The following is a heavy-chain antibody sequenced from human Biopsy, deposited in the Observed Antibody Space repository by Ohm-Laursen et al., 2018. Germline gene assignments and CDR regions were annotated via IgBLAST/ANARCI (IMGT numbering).Heavy chain of an antibody. D-gene: IGHD4-23*01. CDR1: GGSISSVGYY. CDR2: LYYSGST. CDR3: ARRPYGGTRYWYFDL. J-gene: IGHJ2*01. Sequence: TLSLTCSVSGGSISSVGYYWNWVRQHPGKGLEWIGYLYYSGSTYYNPSLKSRVSISGDTSRNQFSLNLSSVTAADTAVYYCARRPYGGTRYWYFDLWGRGTLVTVSS. V-gene: IGHV4-31*03.